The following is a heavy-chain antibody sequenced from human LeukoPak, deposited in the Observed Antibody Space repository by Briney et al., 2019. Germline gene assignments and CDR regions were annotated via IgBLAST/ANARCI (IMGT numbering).Heavy chain of an antibody. CDR2: IYYNGST. J-gene: IGHJ5*02. V-gene: IGHV4-31*03. CDR1: GGSISSSGYY. D-gene: IGHD3-3*01. CDR3: ARDRHIAVFGVVPHRWFDP. Sequence: SETLPLTCTVSGGSISSSGYYWSWIRQHPGEGLEWIGNIYYNGSTNYNPSLKSRLSISLDTAKNQISLKLSSVTAADTAVYYCARDRHIAVFGVVPHRWFDPWGQGALVTVSS.